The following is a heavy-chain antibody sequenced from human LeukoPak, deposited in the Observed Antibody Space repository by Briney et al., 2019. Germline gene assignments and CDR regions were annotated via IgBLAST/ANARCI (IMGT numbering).Heavy chain of an antibody. J-gene: IGHJ4*02. CDR1: GFTLYA. D-gene: IGHD1-26*01. CDR2: ISSNGGST. CDR3: ARSGGSPALFFDY. V-gene: IGHV3-64*01. Sequence: GGSLKLSCAVSGFTLYAMTWVRQAPGKGLEYVSAISSNGGSTYYANSVKGRFTISRDNSKNTLYLQMGSLRAEDMAVYYCARSGGSPALFFDYWGQGTLVTVSS.